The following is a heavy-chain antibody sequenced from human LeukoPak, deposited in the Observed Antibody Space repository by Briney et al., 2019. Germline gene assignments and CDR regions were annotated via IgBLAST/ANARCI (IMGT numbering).Heavy chain of an antibody. CDR2: ISGSGSST. J-gene: IGHJ4*02. D-gene: IGHD6-13*01. CDR1: GFTFSSYA. CDR3: AKLIAAANPLDY. Sequence: GASLRLSCAASGFTFSSYAMSWVRQAPGKGLEWVSAISGSGSSTYYADSVKGRFTISRDNSKNTLYLQMNSLRAEDTAVYYCAKLIAAANPLDYWGQGTLVTVSS. V-gene: IGHV3-23*01.